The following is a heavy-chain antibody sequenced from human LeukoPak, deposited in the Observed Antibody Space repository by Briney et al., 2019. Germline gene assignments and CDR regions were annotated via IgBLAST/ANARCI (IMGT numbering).Heavy chain of an antibody. CDR2: TRSDGRT. CDR3: VRYDSSGN. J-gene: IGHJ4*02. CDR1: GFTVSTND. V-gene: IGHV3-53*01. Sequence: GGSLRLSCAASGFTVSTNDMSWVRQAPGKGLEWVSVTRSDGRTSYGDSVKGRFIISRDNSKNTVYLQMNSLGAEDTAVYYCVRYDSSGNWGQGTLVTVSS. D-gene: IGHD3-22*01.